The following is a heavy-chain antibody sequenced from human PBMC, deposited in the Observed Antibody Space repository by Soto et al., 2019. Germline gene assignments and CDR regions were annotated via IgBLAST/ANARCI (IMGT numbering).Heavy chain of an antibody. Sequence: SKTLSLTCTVSGDSISSYYWSWIRQSPGKGLDWIGYVYHSGSTSNNPSLKSRVTISLDPSKNQISLRLSSVTAADTAVYYCARLTGTTVLDTFDTWGQGTMVTVSS. D-gene: IGHD1-7*01. J-gene: IGHJ3*02. CDR2: VYHSGST. CDR1: GDSISSYY. CDR3: ARLTGTTVLDTFDT. V-gene: IGHV4-59*01.